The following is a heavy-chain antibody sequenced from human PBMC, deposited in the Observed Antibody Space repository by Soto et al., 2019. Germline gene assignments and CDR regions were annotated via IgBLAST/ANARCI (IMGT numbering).Heavy chain of an antibody. V-gene: IGHV3-21*01. CDR3: ARDEYSSGWYSYYYYYGMDV. J-gene: IGHJ6*02. CDR2: ISSSSSYI. CDR1: GFTFSSYS. Sequence: XGSLILSCAASGFTFSSYSMNLVGQARGKGLEWVSSISSSSSYIYYADSVKGRFTISRDNAKNSLYLQMNSLRAEDTAVYYCARDEYSSGWYSYYYYYGMDVWGQGTTVTVSS. D-gene: IGHD6-19*01.